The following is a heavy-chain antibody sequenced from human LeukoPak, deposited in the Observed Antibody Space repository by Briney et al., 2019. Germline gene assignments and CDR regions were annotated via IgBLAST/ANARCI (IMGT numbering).Heavy chain of an antibody. V-gene: IGHV3-7*03. Sequence: GSLRLSCAASGFSFSIYWMSWIRQTPGKGLEYVANIESNGGDKYYVDSVKGRFTISRDNAKNSLYLQMNSLRAEDMALYYCAKGAQSSGYFDYWGQGTLVTVSS. J-gene: IGHJ4*02. D-gene: IGHD3-10*01. CDR3: AKGAQSSGYFDY. CDR2: IESNGGDK. CDR1: GFSFSIYW.